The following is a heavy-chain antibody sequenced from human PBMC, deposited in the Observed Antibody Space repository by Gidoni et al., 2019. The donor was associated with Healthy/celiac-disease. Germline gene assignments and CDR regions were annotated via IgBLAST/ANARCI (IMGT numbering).Heavy chain of an antibody. V-gene: IGHV3-48*01. CDR2: ISSSSSTI. J-gene: IGHJ6*02. D-gene: IGHD4-17*01. CDR1: GFTFSSYS. CDR3: ARDWNTNDYGDYVEYYYGMDV. Sequence: EVQLVESGGGLVQPGGSLRLSCAASGFTFSSYSMNWVRQAPGKGLEWVSYISSSSSTIYYADSVKGRFTISRDNAKNSLYLQMNSLRAEDTAVYYCARDWNTNDYGDYVEYYYGMDVWGQGTTVTVSS.